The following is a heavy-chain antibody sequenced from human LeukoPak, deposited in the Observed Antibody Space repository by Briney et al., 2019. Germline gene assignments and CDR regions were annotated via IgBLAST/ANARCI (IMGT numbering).Heavy chain of an antibody. V-gene: IGHV3-23*01. CDR3: AKGYSSGWYQIDY. D-gene: IGHD6-19*01. Sequence: GSLRLSCAVSGFTLSSYAMSWVRQAPGKGLEWVSLISGSGGGTYYADSVKGRFTISRDKSKNTLHLQMNSLRVEDTAVYYCAKGYSSGWYQIDYWGQGTLVTVSS. J-gene: IGHJ4*02. CDR2: ISGSGGGT. CDR1: GFTLSSYA.